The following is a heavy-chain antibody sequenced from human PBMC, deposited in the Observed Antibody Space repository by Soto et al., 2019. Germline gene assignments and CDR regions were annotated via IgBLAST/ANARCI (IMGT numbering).Heavy chain of an antibody. Sequence: QVQLQESGPGLVKPSETLSLTCTVSGGSVSGYYWGWIRQPPGRGLEYIGHIHYSGSTNYNPSLKRRVTMSVDASRNQFSLKLNSVTAADTAVYCCPRHYNSGSYPLDCWGQGTLVTVSS. D-gene: IGHD3-10*01. CDR3: PRHYNSGSYPLDC. J-gene: IGHJ4*02. CDR2: IHYSGST. V-gene: IGHV4-59*08. CDR1: GGSVSGYY.